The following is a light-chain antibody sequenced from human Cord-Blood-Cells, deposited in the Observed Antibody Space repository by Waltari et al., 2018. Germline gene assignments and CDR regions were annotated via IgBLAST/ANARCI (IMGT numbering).Light chain of an antibody. J-gene: IGLJ3*02. CDR3: AAWDDSLSGRV. CDR1: SSNIGRNY. V-gene: IGLV1-47*01. CDR2: RNN. Sequence: QSVLTQPPSASGTPGQRVTISCSGSSSNIGRNYVYWYQQLPGTAPKLLFDRNNQRPSGVPDRFSGSKSGTSASLAISGLRSEDEADYYCAAWDDSLSGRVFGGGTKLTVL.